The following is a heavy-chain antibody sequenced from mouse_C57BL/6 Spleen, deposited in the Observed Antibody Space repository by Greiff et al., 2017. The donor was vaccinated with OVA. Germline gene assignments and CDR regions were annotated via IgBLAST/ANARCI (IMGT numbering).Heavy chain of an antibody. CDR3: ARRCGKGGYYFDY. J-gene: IGHJ2*01. V-gene: IGHV1-59*01. Sequence: QVQLQQPGAELVRPGTSVKLSCKASGYTFTSYWMHWVKQRPGQGLEWIGVIDPSDSYTNYNQKFKGKATLTVDTSSSTAYMQLSSLTSEDSAVYYIARRCGKGGYYFDYWGQGTTLTVSS. CDR2: IDPSDSYT. CDR1: GYTFTSYW.